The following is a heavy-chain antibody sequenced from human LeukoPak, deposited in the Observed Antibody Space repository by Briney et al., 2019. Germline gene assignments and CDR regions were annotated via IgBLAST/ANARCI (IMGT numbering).Heavy chain of an antibody. V-gene: IGHV4-34*09. Sequence: PSETLSLTCAIYGGSFSDYHWSWIRQPPGKGLEWIGYIHHSGSTYYNPSLKSRVIISVDTSKNQFSLKLNSVTAADTAVYYCASYGSGSYRFDPWGQGTLVTVSS. CDR2: IHHSGST. D-gene: IGHD3-10*01. CDR3: ASYGSGSYRFDP. J-gene: IGHJ5*02. CDR1: GGSFSDYH.